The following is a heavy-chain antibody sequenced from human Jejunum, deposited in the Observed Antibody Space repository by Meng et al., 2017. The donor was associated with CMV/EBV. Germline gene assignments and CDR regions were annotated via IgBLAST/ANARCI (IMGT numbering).Heavy chain of an antibody. CDR2: IVVTTGNT. J-gene: IGHJ4*02. D-gene: IGHD5-12*01. Sequence: ASGFTFSNCAMVWVRQAPGKGLEWVSGIVVTTGNTYYADSVNGRFTISRDNSKNTLYLQMNSLRGEDTAVYCCAKDETAGYGYFDYWGQGALVTVS. CDR3: AKDETAGYGYFDY. V-gene: IGHV3-23*01. CDR1: GFTFSNCA.